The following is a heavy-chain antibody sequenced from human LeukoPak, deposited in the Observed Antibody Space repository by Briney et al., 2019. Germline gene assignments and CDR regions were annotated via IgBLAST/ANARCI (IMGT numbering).Heavy chain of an antibody. D-gene: IGHD5-24*01. J-gene: IGHJ5*02. Sequence: PSETLSLTCTVSGGSISTYYWSWIRQHPGKGLEWIGYIYYSGSTYYNPSLKSRVTISVDTSKNQFSLKLSSVTAADTAVYYCARDGRWLQLEDWFDPWGQGTLVTVSS. CDR3: ARDGRWLQLEDWFDP. CDR2: IYYSGST. V-gene: IGHV4-59*06. CDR1: GGSISTYY.